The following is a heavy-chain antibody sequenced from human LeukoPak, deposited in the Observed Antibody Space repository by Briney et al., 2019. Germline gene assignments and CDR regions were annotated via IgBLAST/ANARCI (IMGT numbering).Heavy chain of an antibody. V-gene: IGHV1-69*04. Sequence: SVKVSCKASGGTFSSYAISWVRQAPGQGLEWMGRIIPILGIANYARKFQGRVTITADRSTSTAHMELSSLRSEDTAVYYCARDRDYSSSWYAYYYYGMDVWGQGTTVTVSS. CDR3: ARDRDYSSSWYAYYYYGMDV. CDR1: GGTFSSYA. J-gene: IGHJ6*02. CDR2: IIPILGIA. D-gene: IGHD6-13*01.